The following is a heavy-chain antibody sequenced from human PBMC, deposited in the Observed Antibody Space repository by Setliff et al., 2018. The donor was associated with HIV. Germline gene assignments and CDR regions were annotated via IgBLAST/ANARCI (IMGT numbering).Heavy chain of an antibody. J-gene: IGHJ6*02. V-gene: IGHV4-61*01. CDR2: IYTSGST. CDR3: AREDYYYYGMDV. Sequence: SETLSLTCTVSGGSVSSGSYYWSWIRQPPGKGLEWIGRIYTSGSTKYNPSLKRRVTISVDTSKNQFSLNLTSVTAADTAVYYCAREDYYYYGMDVWGQGTTVTVSS. CDR1: GGSVSSGSYY.